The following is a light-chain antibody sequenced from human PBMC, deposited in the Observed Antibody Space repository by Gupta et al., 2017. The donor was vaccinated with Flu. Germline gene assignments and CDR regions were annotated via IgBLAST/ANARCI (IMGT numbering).Light chain of an antibody. CDR3: AARDDCLGGVW. CDR1: SAKIGRTY. V-gene: IGLV1-47*01. CDR2: RNN. Sequence: KGTISLSGSSAKIGRTYVYRSPQIPGPAPKLLIYRNNSRRSGGPDRFSGSKSGTSASMDITGLRSGEEADYYWAARDDCLGGVWFGGGTKLTVL. J-gene: IGLJ3*02.